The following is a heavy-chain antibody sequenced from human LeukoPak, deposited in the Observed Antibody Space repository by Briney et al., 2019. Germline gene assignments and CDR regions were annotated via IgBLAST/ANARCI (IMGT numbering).Heavy chain of an antibody. CDR1: GFTFSSYS. D-gene: IGHD3-10*01. J-gene: IGHJ4*02. Sequence: GGSLRLSCAASGFTFSSYSMNWVRQAPGKGLEWVSSISSSSSYIYYAESVKGRFTISRDNAKNSLYLQMNSLRAEDTAVYYCARDLRSLFWGQGTLVTVSS. CDR3: ARDLRSLF. V-gene: IGHV3-21*01. CDR2: ISSSSSYI.